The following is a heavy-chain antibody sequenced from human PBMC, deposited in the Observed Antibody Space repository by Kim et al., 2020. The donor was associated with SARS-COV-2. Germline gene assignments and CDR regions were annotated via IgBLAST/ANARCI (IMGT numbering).Heavy chain of an antibody. V-gene: IGHV3-21*01. CDR1: GFTFSSYS. CDR2: ISSSSSYI. CDR3: ARVGYSGYDYLY. Sequence: GGSLRLSCAASGFTFSSYSMNWVRQAPGKGLEWVSSISSSSSYIYYADSVKGRFTISRDNAKNSLYLQMNSLRAEDTAVYYCARVGYSGYDYLYWGQGTLVTVSS. J-gene: IGHJ4*02. D-gene: IGHD5-12*01.